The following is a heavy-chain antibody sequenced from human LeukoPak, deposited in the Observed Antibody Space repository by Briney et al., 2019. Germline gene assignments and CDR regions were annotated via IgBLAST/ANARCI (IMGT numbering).Heavy chain of an antibody. J-gene: IGHJ4*02. CDR1: GFTFSSYA. D-gene: IGHD3-22*01. CDR3: AEPEGGYYDIRPG. V-gene: IGHV3-23*01. Sequence: GGSLRLSCAASGFTFSSYAMSWVRQAPGKGLEWVSAISGGGGSTYYADSVKGRFTISRDNSKNTLYLQMNSLRAEDTAVYYCAEPEGGYYDIRPGWGQGTLVTVSS. CDR2: ISGGGGST.